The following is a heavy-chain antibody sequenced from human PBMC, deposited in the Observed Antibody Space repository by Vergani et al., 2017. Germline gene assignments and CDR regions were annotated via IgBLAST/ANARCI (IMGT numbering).Heavy chain of an antibody. CDR2: INHSGST. CDR3: ARDHYGSGRNDAFDI. D-gene: IGHD3-10*01. V-gene: IGHV4-34*01. J-gene: IGHJ3*02. Sequence: QVQLQQWGAGLLKPSETLSLTCAVYGGSFSGYYWSWIRQPPGKGLEWIGEINHSGSTNYNPSLKSRVTISVDTSKNQSSLKLSSVTAADTAVYYCARDHYGSGRNDAFDIWGQGTMVTVSS. CDR1: GGSFSGYY.